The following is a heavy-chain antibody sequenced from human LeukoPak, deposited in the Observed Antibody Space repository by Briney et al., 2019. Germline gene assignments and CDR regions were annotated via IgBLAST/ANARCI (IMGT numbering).Heavy chain of an antibody. CDR3: ARTYYYGSGSYFFDY. D-gene: IGHD3-10*01. CDR1: GGSISTYY. Sequence: SETLSLTCTVSGGSISTYYWSWFRQPPGKGLEWIGYIYYSGSTNYNPSLKSRVTISVDTSKNQFSLKLSSVTAADTAVYYCARTYYYGSGSYFFDYWGQGTLVTVSS. J-gene: IGHJ4*02. V-gene: IGHV4-59*08. CDR2: IYYSGST.